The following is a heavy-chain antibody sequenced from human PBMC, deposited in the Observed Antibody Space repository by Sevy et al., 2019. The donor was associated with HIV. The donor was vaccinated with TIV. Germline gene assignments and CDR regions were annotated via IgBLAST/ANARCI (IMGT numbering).Heavy chain of an antibody. CDR2: IKKDGSEK. CDR3: ARDYSTGYYVG. Sequence: GGSLRLSCAASGFTFSSYWMSWVRQAPGKGLEWVAKIKKDGSEKYYVDSVKGRFSISRDNAKESLYLQMNSLRAEDTAVYYCARDYSTGYYVGWGQGTLVTVSS. J-gene: IGHJ4*02. D-gene: IGHD3-22*01. CDR1: GFTFSSYW. V-gene: IGHV3-7*03.